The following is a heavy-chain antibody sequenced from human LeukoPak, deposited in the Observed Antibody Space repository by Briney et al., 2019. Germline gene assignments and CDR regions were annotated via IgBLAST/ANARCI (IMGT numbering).Heavy chain of an antibody. CDR3: AKAPRPWVGGATGSRYYFDY. J-gene: IGHJ4*02. CDR2: INSDGSEG. CDR1: GFTFSGFW. Sequence: GGSLRLSCAVSGFTFSGFWMSWSRQAPGKGLEWVASINSDGSEGYYADVVKGRFTISRDNAKNSLYLQINSLRAEDTAVYYCAKAPRPWVGGATGSRYYFDYWGQGTLVTVSS. D-gene: IGHD1-26*01. V-gene: IGHV3-7*03.